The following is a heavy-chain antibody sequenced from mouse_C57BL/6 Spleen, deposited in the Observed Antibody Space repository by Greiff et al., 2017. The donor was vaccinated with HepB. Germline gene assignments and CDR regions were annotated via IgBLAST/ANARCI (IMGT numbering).Heavy chain of an antibody. CDR2: IHPNSGST. Sequence: QVQLQQPGAELVKPGASVKLSCKASGYTFTSYWMHWVKQRPGQGLEWIGMIHPNSGSTNYNEKFKSKATLTVDKSSSTAYMQLSSLTSEDAAVYYCARSYGYYPYAMDYWGQGTSVTVSS. CDR3: ARSYGYYPYAMDY. CDR1: GYTFTSYW. D-gene: IGHD2-3*01. J-gene: IGHJ4*01. V-gene: IGHV1-64*01.